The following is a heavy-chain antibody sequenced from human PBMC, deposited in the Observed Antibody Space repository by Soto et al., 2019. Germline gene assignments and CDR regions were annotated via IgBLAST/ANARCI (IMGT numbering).Heavy chain of an antibody. CDR2: ISWNSGGI. CDR3: AKSPHDILIGSAFDY. J-gene: IGHJ4*02. Sequence: GGSLRLSCAASGFTFDDYAMHWVRQGPGKGLEWVSGISWNSGGIGYADSVKGRFTISRDNAKNSLYLQMDRLRPEDTAFYYCAKSPHDILIGSAFDYWGQGALVTVSS. CDR1: GFTFDDYA. D-gene: IGHD3-9*01. V-gene: IGHV3-9*01.